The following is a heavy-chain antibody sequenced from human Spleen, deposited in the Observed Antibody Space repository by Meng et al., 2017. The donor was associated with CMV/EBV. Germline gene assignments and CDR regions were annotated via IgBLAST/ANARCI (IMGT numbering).Heavy chain of an antibody. Sequence: GSLRLSCAVYGGSFSGYCWSWIRQPPGKGLEWIGEINHSGSTNYNPSLKSRVTISVDTSKNQFSLKLSSVTAADTAVYYCARGARATDYWGQGTLVTVSS. J-gene: IGHJ4*02. CDR3: ARGARATDY. CDR2: INHSGST. CDR1: GGSFSGYC. V-gene: IGHV4-34*01.